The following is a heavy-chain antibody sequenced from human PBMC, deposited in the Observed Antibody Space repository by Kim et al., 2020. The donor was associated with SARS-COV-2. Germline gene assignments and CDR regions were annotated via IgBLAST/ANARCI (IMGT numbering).Heavy chain of an antibody. J-gene: IGHJ4*02. Sequence: STYYADSVKGRFTISRDNSKNTLYLQMNSLRAEDTAVYYCAKDSYSSSSNWGQGTLVTVSS. CDR3: AKDSYSSSSN. CDR2: ST. V-gene: IGHV3-23*01. D-gene: IGHD6-6*01.